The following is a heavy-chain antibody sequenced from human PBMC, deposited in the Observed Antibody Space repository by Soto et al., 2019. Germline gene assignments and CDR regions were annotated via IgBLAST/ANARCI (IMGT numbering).Heavy chain of an antibody. CDR3: ARHNTGGTYYYGSGSYSHFDY. J-gene: IGHJ4*02. Sequence: PGESLKISCKGSGYSFTSYWIGWVRQMPGKGLEWMGIIYPGDSDTRYSPSFQGQVTISADKSISTAYLQWSSLKASDTAMYYCARHNTGGTYYYGSGSYSHFDYWGQGTLVTVSS. CDR1: GYSFTSYW. V-gene: IGHV5-51*01. D-gene: IGHD3-10*01. CDR2: IYPGDSDT.